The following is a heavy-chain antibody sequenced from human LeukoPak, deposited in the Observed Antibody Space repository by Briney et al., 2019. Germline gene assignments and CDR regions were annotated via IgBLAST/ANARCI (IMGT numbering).Heavy chain of an antibody. CDR3: ARDLDTNSRFSWLDP. J-gene: IGHJ5*02. D-gene: IGHD6-13*01. CDR1: GFSFSGYG. CDR2: MWSDGNNK. V-gene: IGHV3-30*06. Sequence: PGTSLRLSCAPSGFSFSGYGMHWVRQAPGKGLEWVAVMWSDGNNKNYADSVKGRFTVSRDTSTSTLYLHMNSLRTEDTAVYFCARDLDTNSRFSWLDPWGQGTLVTVSS.